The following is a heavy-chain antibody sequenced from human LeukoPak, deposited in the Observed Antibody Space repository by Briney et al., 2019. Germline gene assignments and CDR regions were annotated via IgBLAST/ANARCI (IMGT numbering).Heavy chain of an antibody. D-gene: IGHD1-14*01. CDR2: ISAYNGNT. Sequence: ASVKVSCRASGYTFTSYGISWVRQAPGQGLEWMGWISAYNGNTNYAQKVQGRVTMTTDTSTSTAYMELRSLRSDDTAVYYCAREETHHVYYGMDVWGQGTMVTVSS. J-gene: IGHJ6*02. CDR1: GYTFTSYG. CDR3: AREETHHVYYGMDV. V-gene: IGHV1-18*01.